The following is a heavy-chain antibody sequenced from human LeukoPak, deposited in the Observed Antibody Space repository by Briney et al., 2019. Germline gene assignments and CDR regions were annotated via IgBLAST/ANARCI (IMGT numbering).Heavy chain of an antibody. D-gene: IGHD6-19*01. Sequence: PSETLSLTCTVSGGSISSYYWSWIRQPPGKGLEWIGEINHSGSTNYNPSLKSRVTISVDTSKNQFSLKLSSVTAADTAVYYCARGRYSSGWYADYFDYWGQGTLVTVSS. J-gene: IGHJ4*02. V-gene: IGHV4-34*01. CDR1: GGSISSYY. CDR2: INHSGST. CDR3: ARGRYSSGWYADYFDY.